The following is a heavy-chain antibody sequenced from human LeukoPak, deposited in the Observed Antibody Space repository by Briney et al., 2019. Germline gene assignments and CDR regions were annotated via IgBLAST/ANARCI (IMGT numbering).Heavy chain of an antibody. D-gene: IGHD3-9*01. CDR1: VFTFCNAW. J-gene: IGHJ4*02. Sequence: PGGCLRLSSAASVFTFCNAWMSWVCQTPGKGVWWGARIKIKTDGATTDYTAHVKGRFTISRDDSKNTLYLQMNSLKTEDTAVYYCTTFMQSYYDILTGYLRRDYFDYWGQGTLVTVSS. V-gene: IGHV3-15*01. CDR2: IKIKTDGATT. CDR3: TTFMQSYYDILTGYLRRDYFDY.